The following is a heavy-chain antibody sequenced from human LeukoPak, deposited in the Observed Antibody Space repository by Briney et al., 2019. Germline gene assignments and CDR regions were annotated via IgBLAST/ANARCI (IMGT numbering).Heavy chain of an antibody. D-gene: IGHD6-13*01. CDR3: ARGYSSSWYRGNWFDP. CDR2: INPTGTGT. J-gene: IGHJ5*02. Sequence: ASVKVSCKASGYTFINNWMHWVRQAPGQGLEWIGLINPTGTGTLYAQKFQGRVTITADESTSTAYMELSSLRSEDTAVYYCARGYSSSWYRGNWFDPWGQGTLVTVSS. V-gene: IGHV1-46*01. CDR1: GYTFINNW.